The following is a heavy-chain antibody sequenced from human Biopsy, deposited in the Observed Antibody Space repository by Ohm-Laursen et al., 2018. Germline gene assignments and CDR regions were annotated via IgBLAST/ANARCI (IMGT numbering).Heavy chain of an antibody. J-gene: IGHJ6*02. CDR2: ISYDQITK. CDR1: GFILNNYG. Sequence: SLRLSCTASGFILNNYGLSWARLAPGKGLEWVAVISYDQITKHYADSVRGRFTISRDNSKNTLYLQVNSLRAEDTAVYYCPKDLSVYYYYGIDVWGQGTTVTVSS. CDR3: PKDLSVYYYYGIDV. V-gene: IGHV3-30*19. D-gene: IGHD5/OR15-5a*01.